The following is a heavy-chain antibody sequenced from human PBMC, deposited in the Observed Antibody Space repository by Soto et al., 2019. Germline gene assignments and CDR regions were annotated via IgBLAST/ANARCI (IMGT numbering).Heavy chain of an antibody. CDR3: ARERDYGDRFFDY. CDR1: GDSISSGGSS. CDR2: INHSGGT. Sequence: PSETLSLTCAVSGDSISSGGSSWSWIRQPPEKGLEWIGYINHSGGTYYNPSLKSRVTISVDRSKNQFSLKLSSVTAADSAVYYCARERDYGDRFFDYWGQGTLVTVS. D-gene: IGHD4-17*01. V-gene: IGHV4-30-2*01. J-gene: IGHJ4*02.